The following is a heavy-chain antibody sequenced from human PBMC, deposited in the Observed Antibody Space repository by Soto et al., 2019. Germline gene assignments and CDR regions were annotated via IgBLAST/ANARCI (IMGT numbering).Heavy chain of an antibody. Sequence: SETLSLTCTVSGGSISSSSYYWGWIRQPPGKGLEWIGSIYYSGSTYYNPSLKSRVTISVDTSKNQFSLKLSSVTAADTAVYYCGSGKEGFGESPNWFDPWGQGTLVTVSS. CDR3: GSGKEGFGESPNWFDP. CDR2: IYYSGST. D-gene: IGHD3-10*01. J-gene: IGHJ5*02. CDR1: GGSISSSSYY. V-gene: IGHV4-39*01.